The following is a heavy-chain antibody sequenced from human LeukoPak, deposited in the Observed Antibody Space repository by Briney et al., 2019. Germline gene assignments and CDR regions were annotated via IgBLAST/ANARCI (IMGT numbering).Heavy chain of an antibody. CDR3: ARESGKFDY. Sequence: GGSLRLSCAASGLXIGDFAIHWVRQAPGQGLEWVSLISGDGVSTFFTDSVKGRFSISRDNSKNSLFLVMSSLRTEDTAMYYCARESGKFDYWGQGTLVAVSS. J-gene: IGHJ4*02. CDR2: ISGDGVST. V-gene: IGHV3-43*02. CDR1: GLXIGDFA.